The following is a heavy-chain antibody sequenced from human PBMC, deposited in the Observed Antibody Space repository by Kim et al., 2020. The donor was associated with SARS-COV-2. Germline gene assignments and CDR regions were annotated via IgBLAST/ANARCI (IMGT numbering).Heavy chain of an antibody. CDR2: AYYRSKWYI. Sequence: SQTLSLTCAISGDSVSSNSAAWNWLRQSPSRGLEWLGRAYYRSKWYIEYAVSVKSRVTINPDTSKNQFSLQFNSVTPEDTAIYYCARATGGSGWDLDSWGQGTLVTVSS. D-gene: IGHD6-19*01. CDR3: ARATGGSGWDLDS. J-gene: IGHJ5*01. V-gene: IGHV6-1*01. CDR1: GDSVSSNSAA.